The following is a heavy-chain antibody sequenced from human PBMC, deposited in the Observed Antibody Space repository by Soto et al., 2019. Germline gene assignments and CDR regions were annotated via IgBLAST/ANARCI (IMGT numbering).Heavy chain of an antibody. CDR3: AIVSGSYWEAWFDP. CDR2: KPYDGSNE. D-gene: IGHD1-26*01. J-gene: IGHJ5*02. Sequence: QVQLVESGGGVVQPGRSLRLSCAASGFTFSSHAMHWVRQAPGKGLELVAGKPYDGSNEYYADFVKGRFIITRDKSKSSLYLQISSKRAEDTAVDYGAIVSGSYWEAWFDPWGQGTLVTVSS. V-gene: IGHV3-30*04. CDR1: GFTFSSHA.